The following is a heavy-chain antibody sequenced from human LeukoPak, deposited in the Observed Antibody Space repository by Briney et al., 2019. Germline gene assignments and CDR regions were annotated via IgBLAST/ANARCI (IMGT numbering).Heavy chain of an antibody. Sequence: GGSLRLSCAASGFIITNNYMNWVRQAPGKGLEWVSVIYGDDETNYADSVKGRFTISRDNSKNTLYLQMNSLRAEDTAVYYCAKVFTLDYYDSGGAFDIWGQETMVTVSS. J-gene: IGHJ3*02. CDR2: IYGDDET. V-gene: IGHV3-53*01. D-gene: IGHD3-22*01. CDR1: GFIITNNY. CDR3: AKVFTLDYYDSGGAFDI.